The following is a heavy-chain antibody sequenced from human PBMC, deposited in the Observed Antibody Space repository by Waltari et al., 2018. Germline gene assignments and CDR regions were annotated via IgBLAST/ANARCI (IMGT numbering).Heavy chain of an antibody. Sequence: QVQMQESGPGLVKPSQTLSLTCTVSGGSIRSGGYYWSWIRQHPGKGLEWIGYIYYTWETYYNPSLTSRVAISIDTSKSQFSLDLGTVTAADTAVYYCARRGAYFFDYWGRGTLVTVSS. J-gene: IGHJ4*02. V-gene: IGHV4-31*03. CDR1: GGSIRSGGYY. CDR2: IYYTWET. D-gene: IGHD3-16*01. CDR3: ARRGAYFFDY.